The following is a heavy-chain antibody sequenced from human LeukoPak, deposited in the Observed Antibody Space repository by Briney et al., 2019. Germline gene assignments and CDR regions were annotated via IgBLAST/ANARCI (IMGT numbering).Heavy chain of an antibody. Sequence: GRSLRLSCAASGFTFSSYGMHWVRQAPGKGLEWVAVIWYDGSNKYYADSVKGRFTISRDNSKNTLYLQMNSLRAEDTAVYYCARGRSGSGSYYTNYYGMDVWGQGTTVTVSS. CDR3: ARGRSGSGSYYTNYYGMDV. CDR1: GFTFSSYG. D-gene: IGHD3-10*01. V-gene: IGHV3-33*01. CDR2: IWYDGSNK. J-gene: IGHJ6*02.